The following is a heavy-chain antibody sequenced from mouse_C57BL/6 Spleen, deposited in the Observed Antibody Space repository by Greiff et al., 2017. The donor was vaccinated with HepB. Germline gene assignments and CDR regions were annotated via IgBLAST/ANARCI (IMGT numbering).Heavy chain of an antibody. V-gene: IGHV5-17*01. CDR1: GFTFSDYG. Sequence: EVKVVESGGGLVKPGGSLKLSCAASGFTFSDYGMHWVRQAPEKGLEWVAYISSGSSTIYYADTVKGRFTISRDNAKNTLFLQMTSLRSEDTAMYYCARAPLFDYWGQGTTLTVSS. J-gene: IGHJ2*01. CDR2: ISSGSSTI. CDR3: ARAPLFDY.